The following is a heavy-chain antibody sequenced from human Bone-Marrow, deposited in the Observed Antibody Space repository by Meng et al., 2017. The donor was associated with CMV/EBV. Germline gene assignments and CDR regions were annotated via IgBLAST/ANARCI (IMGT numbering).Heavy chain of an antibody. J-gene: IGHJ4*02. D-gene: IGHD3-3*01. CDR3: ARGRNLGITIFGVVSSYYFDY. CDR1: TSYD. CDR2: MNPNSGNT. V-gene: IGHV1-8*03. Sequence: TSYDINWVRQATGQGLEWMGWMNPNSGNTGYAQKFQGRVTITRNTSISTAYMELSSLRSEDTAVYYCARGRNLGITIFGVVSSYYFDYWGQGTLVTVSS.